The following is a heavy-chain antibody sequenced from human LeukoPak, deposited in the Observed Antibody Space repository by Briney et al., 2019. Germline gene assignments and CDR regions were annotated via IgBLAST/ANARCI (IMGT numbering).Heavy chain of an antibody. V-gene: IGHV1-69*13. CDR2: IIPIFGTA. Sequence: SVKVSCKASGGTFSSYAISWVRQAPGQGLEWMGGIIPIFGTANYAQKFQGRVTITADESTSTAYMELSSLRSEDTAVYYCARGLMSPIRLLDVRDAFDIWGQGTMVTVSS. D-gene: IGHD3-3*01. J-gene: IGHJ3*02. CDR1: GGTFSSYA. CDR3: ARGLMSPIRLLDVRDAFDI.